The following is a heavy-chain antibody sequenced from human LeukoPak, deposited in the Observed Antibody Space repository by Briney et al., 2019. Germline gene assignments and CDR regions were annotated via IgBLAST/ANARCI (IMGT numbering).Heavy chain of an antibody. Sequence: GGSLRLSCAASGFIFNKYWMTWVRQAPGEAPVWVANIKQNGGEIHYLDSVKGRFTISRDDAKHSLYLQMNSLRVEDTARYFCARDLPFDLWGQGTLVTVSS. CDR2: IKQNGGEI. J-gene: IGHJ4*02. CDR1: GFIFNKYW. V-gene: IGHV3-7*03. CDR3: ARDLPFDL.